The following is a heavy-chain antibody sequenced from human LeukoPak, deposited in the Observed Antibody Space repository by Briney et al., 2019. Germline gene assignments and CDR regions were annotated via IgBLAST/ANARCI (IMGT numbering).Heavy chain of an antibody. J-gene: IGHJ4*02. CDR1: GGSISSYY. CDR2: IYYSGST. V-gene: IGHV4-59*08. Sequence: SETLSLTCTVSGGSISSYYWSWIRQPPGKGLEWIGYIYYSGSTNYNPSLKSRVTISVDTSKNQFSLKLSSVTAADTAVYYCARQGYCSGGSCFYPFDYWGQGTLVTVSS. D-gene: IGHD2-15*01. CDR3: ARQGYCSGGSCFYPFDY.